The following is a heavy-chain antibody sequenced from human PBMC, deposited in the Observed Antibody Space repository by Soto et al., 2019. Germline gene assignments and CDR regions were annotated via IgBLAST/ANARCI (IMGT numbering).Heavy chain of an antibody. D-gene: IGHD1-26*01. Sequence: QVQLVQSGTEVKRTGDSVKVSCKASGYTFTGYYVHWVLQAPGQGLEWMGWINPNSGDTYLAQRFQGRVTMNRDTSIGTAYMELRGLTSDDTAEYYCAKGGAIVAAGTRVYLYNAMDVWGQGTTVTVSS. V-gene: IGHV1-2*02. J-gene: IGHJ6*02. CDR2: INPNSGDT. CDR3: AKGGAIVAAGTRVYLYNAMDV. CDR1: GYTFTGYY.